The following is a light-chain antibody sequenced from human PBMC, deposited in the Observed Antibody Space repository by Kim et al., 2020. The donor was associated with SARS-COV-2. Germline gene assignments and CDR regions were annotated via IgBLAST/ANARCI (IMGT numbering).Light chain of an antibody. Sequence: SASLGDIVTITCRASQSISSWLAWYQQKPGKAPKLLIYKASSLESGVPSRFSGSGSGTEFTLTISSLQPDDFATYYCQQYNSYRTFGQGTKVDIK. V-gene: IGKV1-5*03. CDR3: QQYNSYRT. CDR1: QSISSW. CDR2: KAS. J-gene: IGKJ1*01.